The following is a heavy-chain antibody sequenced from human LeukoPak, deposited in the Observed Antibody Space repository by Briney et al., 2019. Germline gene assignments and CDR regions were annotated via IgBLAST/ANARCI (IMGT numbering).Heavy chain of an antibody. CDR2: INPSGGST. CDR3: ARGWGHYYDSSGYYRY. Sequence: ASVKASCKASGYTFTSYYMHWVRQAPGQGLEWMGIINPSGGSTSYAQKFQGRVTMTRDTSTSTVYMELSSLRSEDTAVYYCARGWGHYYDSSGYYRYWGQGTLVTVSS. D-gene: IGHD3-22*01. J-gene: IGHJ4*02. V-gene: IGHV1-46*01. CDR1: GYTFTSYY.